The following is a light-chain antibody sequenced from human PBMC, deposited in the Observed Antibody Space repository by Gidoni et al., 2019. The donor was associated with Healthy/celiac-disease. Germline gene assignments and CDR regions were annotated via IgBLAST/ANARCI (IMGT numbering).Light chain of an antibody. CDR3: QQRRNWPPT. CDR2: DAS. V-gene: IGKV3-11*01. J-gene: IGKJ4*01. Sequence: EIVLTQSPATLSLSPGERATLSCRASQSVSSYLAWYQQKPGQAPRLLIYDASNRATGIPARFSGSGSGTDFTLTISSLEPEDFAVYYCQQRRNWPPTFGGXTKVEIQ. CDR1: QSVSSY.